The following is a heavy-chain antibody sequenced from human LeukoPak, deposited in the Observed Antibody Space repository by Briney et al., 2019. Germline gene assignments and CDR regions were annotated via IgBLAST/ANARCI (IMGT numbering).Heavy chain of an antibody. CDR3: ARAHCSSTSCPLDYYYYYGMDV. V-gene: IGHV3-33*05. Sequence: GGPLRLSCAASGFTFSSYGMHWVRQAPGKGLEWVAVISYDGSNKYYADSVKGRFTISRDNAKNSLYLQMNSLRAEDTAVYYCARAHCSSTSCPLDYYYYYGMDVWGQGTTVTVSS. CDR2: ISYDGSNK. CDR1: GFTFSSYG. J-gene: IGHJ6*02. D-gene: IGHD2-2*01.